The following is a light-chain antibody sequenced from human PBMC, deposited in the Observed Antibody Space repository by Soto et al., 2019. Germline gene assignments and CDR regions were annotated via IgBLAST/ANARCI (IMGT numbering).Light chain of an antibody. CDR3: QQTYSTPSTWT. V-gene: IGKV1-39*01. J-gene: IGKJ1*01. CDR1: QTISSY. CDR2: AAS. Sequence: DIQMTQSPSSLSASVGDRVTITCRASQTISSYLNWYQQTSGRAPKLLIYAASSLQGGVPSRFSGSGSGTDFTLTISSLQPEDFATFYCQQTYSTPSTWTFGQGTKVEIK.